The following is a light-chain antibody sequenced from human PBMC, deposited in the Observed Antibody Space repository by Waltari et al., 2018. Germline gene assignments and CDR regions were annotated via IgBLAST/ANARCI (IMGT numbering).Light chain of an antibody. J-gene: IGKJ2*01. Sequence: DIVMTQSPDSMAVSLGERATINCKSSQSVFYSSNNKNYLAWYQRKPGQPPKLLIYWASTRESGVPARFSGSGSGTDFTLTISSLQAEDVAVYYCQQYYSTPPHTFGPGTKLE. CDR3: QQYYSTPPHT. CDR2: WAS. V-gene: IGKV4-1*01. CDR1: QSVFYSSNNKNY.